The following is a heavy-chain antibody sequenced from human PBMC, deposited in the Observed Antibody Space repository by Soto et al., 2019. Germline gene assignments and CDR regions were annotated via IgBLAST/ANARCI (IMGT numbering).Heavy chain of an antibody. Sequence: PSETLSLTCPVSGGSISSYYWSWIRQPPGKGLEWIGYIYYSGSTNYNPSLKSRVTISVDTSKNQFSLKLSSVTAADTAVYYCARHEANYDFWSGYGILDYWGQGTLVTVSS. CDR3: ARHEANYDFWSGYGILDY. V-gene: IGHV4-59*08. CDR2: IYYSGST. D-gene: IGHD3-3*01. CDR1: GGSISSYY. J-gene: IGHJ4*02.